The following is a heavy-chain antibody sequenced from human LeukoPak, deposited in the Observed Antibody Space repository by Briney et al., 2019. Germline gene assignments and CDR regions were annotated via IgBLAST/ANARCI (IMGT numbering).Heavy chain of an antibody. V-gene: IGHV4-39*01. CDR2: IYYSGST. Sequence: KPSETLSLTCTVSGGSISSSSYYWGWIRQPPGKGLEWIGSIYYSGSTYYNSSLKSRVTISVDTSKNQFSLKLSSVTAADTAVYYCARLPYDYVWGSYRYTGPFIDYWGQGTLVTVSS. J-gene: IGHJ4*02. CDR1: GGSISSSSYY. CDR3: ARLPYDYVWGSYRYTGPFIDY. D-gene: IGHD3-16*02.